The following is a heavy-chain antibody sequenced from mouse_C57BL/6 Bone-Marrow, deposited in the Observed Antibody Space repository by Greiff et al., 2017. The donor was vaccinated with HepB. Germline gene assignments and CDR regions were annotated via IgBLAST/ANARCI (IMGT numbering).Heavy chain of an antibody. J-gene: IGHJ2*01. V-gene: IGHV3-8*01. Sequence: VQLKQSGPGLAKPSQTLSLTCSVTGYSITSDYWNWIRKFPGNKLEYMGYISYSGSTSYNPSLKSRISITRDTSKNQYYLQLNSVTTEDTATYYCARYALYDGYYYFDYWGQGTTLTVSS. CDR3: ARYALYDGYYYFDY. D-gene: IGHD2-3*01. CDR1: GYSITSDY. CDR2: ISYSGST.